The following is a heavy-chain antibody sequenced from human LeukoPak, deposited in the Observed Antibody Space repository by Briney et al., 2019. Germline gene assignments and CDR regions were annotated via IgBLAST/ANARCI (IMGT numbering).Heavy chain of an antibody. V-gene: IGHV1-69*05. CDR3: ASNPLACTTTSCPDAVAGFQH. Sequence: SVKVSCKASGGTFSSYAISWVRQAPGQGLEWMGGIIPIFGTADYAEKFQGRVTITTGDPASSAYMELTSLRSEDTAVYYCASNPLACTTTSCPDAVAGFQHWGQGTLVTVSS. D-gene: IGHD2-2*01. CDR1: GGTFSSYA. J-gene: IGHJ1*01. CDR2: IIPIFGTA.